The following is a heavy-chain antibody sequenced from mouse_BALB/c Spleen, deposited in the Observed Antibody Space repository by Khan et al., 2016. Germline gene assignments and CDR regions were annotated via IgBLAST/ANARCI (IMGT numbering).Heavy chain of an antibody. D-gene: IGHD2-4*01. V-gene: IGHV1-87*01. Sequence: QVQLKQSGAELARPGASVKLSCKASGYTFTSYWMQWVKQRPGQGLEWIGAIYPGDGDTRYTQKFKGKATLTTDKSSSTAYMQLSSLASEDSAVYYGAPMITDAMDYWGQGTSVTVSS. J-gene: IGHJ4*01. CDR3: APMITDAMDY. CDR1: GYTFTSYW. CDR2: IYPGDGDT.